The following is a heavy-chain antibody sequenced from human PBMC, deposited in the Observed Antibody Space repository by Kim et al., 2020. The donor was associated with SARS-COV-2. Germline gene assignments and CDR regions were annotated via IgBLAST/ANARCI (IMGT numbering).Heavy chain of an antibody. V-gene: IGHV4-34*01. J-gene: IGHJ5*02. D-gene: IGHD4-17*01. Sequence: NDNPSLKSRVTISVATSKNQFSLKLSSVTAADTAVYYGARGRHGDARFDPWGQGTLVTVSS. CDR3: ARGRHGDARFDP.